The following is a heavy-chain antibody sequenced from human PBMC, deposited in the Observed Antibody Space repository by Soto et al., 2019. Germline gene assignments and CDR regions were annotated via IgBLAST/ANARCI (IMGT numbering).Heavy chain of an antibody. V-gene: IGHV3-48*02. J-gene: IGHJ6*02. D-gene: IGHD3-9*01. CDR3: ARDPYPGALTYYDILTGYYNTSYYYYGMDV. CDR2: ISSSSSTI. CDR1: GFTFSSYS. Sequence: GGSLRLSCAASGFTFSSYSMNWVRQAPGKGLEWVSYISSSSSTIYYADSVKGRFTISRDNAKNSLYLQMNSLGDEETAVYYCARDPYPGALTYYDILTGYYNTSYYYYGMDVWGQGTTVTVSS.